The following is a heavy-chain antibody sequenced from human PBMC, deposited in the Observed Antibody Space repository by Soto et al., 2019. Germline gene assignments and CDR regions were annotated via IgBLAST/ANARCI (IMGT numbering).Heavy chain of an antibody. J-gene: IGHJ4*02. CDR2: INHSGST. Sequence: QVQLQQWGAGLLKPSETLSLTCAVYGGSFCGYYWSWIRQPPGKGLEWIGEINHSGSTNYNPSLKSRVTISVDTSKNQFSLKLSSATAADTAVYYCARAMVVVRDFDFWGQGTLVTVSS. V-gene: IGHV4-34*01. D-gene: IGHD2-21*01. CDR1: GGSFCGYY. CDR3: ARAMVVVRDFDF.